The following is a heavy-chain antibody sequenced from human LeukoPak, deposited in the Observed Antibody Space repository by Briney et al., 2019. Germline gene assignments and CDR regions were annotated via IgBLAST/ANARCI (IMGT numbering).Heavy chain of an antibody. D-gene: IGHD6-19*01. V-gene: IGHV3-30-3*01. CDR1: GFTFSSYA. J-gene: IGHJ4*02. CDR2: ISYDGSNK. CDR3: AREGYSSGHFDY. Sequence: PGGSLRLSCAASGFTFSSYAMHWVRQAPGKGLEWVAVISYDGSNKHYADSAKGRFTISRDNSKNTLYLQMNSLRAEDTAVYYCAREGYSSGHFDYWGQGTLVTVSS.